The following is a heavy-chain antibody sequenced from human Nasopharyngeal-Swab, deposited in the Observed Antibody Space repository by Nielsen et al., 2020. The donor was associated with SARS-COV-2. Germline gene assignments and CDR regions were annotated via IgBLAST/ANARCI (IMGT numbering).Heavy chain of an antibody. D-gene: IGHD6-19*01. CDR2: INHSGST. CDR1: GGSFSGYY. J-gene: IGHJ3*02. CDR3: ARAGSGPLYAFDI. Sequence: SETLSLTCAVSGGSFSGYYWSWIRQPPGKGLEWIGEINHSGSTNYNPSLKSRVTISVDTSKNQFSLKLSSVTAADTAVYYCARAGSGPLYAFDIWGQGTMV. V-gene: IGHV4-34*01.